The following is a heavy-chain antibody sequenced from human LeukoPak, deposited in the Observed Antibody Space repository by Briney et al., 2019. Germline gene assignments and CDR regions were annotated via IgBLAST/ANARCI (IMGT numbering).Heavy chain of an antibody. CDR1: GGSISSYY. V-gene: IGHV4-59*01. CDR3: ASSHLYSSSWYLSGRFDY. Sequence: SETLSLTCTVSGGSISSYYWSWIRQPPGKGLEWIGYIYYSGITTYNPSLKSRVAISVDTSKKQFSLKLSSVTAADTAVYYCASSHLYSSSWYLSGRFDYWGQGTLVTVSS. CDR2: IYYSGIT. J-gene: IGHJ4*02. D-gene: IGHD6-13*01.